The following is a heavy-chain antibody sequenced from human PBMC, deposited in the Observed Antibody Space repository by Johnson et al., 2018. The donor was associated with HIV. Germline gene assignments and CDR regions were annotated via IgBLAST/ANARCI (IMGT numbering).Heavy chain of an antibody. CDR1: GFTFSDFY. CDR3: ARGGLGYQNIHDPFDI. D-gene: IGHD3-16*02. J-gene: IGHJ3*02. Sequence: QVQLVESGGGLVKPGGSLRLSCAASGFTFSDFYMSYIRQAPGKGLEWVSYISSSGSTIYYADSMKGRFTISRDNAKNSLYLQMNSLRAEDTAFYYCARGGLGYQNIHDPFDIWGQGTMVTVSS. V-gene: IGHV3-11*01. CDR2: ISSSGSTI.